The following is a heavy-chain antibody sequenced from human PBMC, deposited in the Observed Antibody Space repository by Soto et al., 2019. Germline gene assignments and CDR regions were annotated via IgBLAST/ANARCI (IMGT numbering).Heavy chain of an antibody. CDR3: ARVSPNHIWFGELPAPYFDY. V-gene: IGHV4-31*03. CDR1: GGSISSGGYY. D-gene: IGHD3-10*01. CDR2: IYYSGST. J-gene: IGHJ4*02. Sequence: QVQLQESGPGLVKPSQTLSLTCTVSGGSISSGGYYWSWIRQHPGKGLEWIGYIYYSGSTYYNPSLKSRVTISVDTSKNQCSLKLRSVTAADTAVYYCARVSPNHIWFGELPAPYFDYWGQGTLVTVSS.